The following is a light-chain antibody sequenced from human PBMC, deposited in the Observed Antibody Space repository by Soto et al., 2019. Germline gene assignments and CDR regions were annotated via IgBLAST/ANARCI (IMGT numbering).Light chain of an antibody. CDR2: AAS. Sequence: DIQMTQSPSSLSASVGDRVTITCRASQSISSYLNWYQQKPGKAPQLLIYAASSLQSGEPSRFMGSPSVQICTLAKCFRPAEDGATSYFQQSYSPPFTFGQGTKLQIK. CDR1: QSISSY. J-gene: IGKJ2*01. V-gene: IGKV1-39*01. CDR3: QQSYSPPFT.